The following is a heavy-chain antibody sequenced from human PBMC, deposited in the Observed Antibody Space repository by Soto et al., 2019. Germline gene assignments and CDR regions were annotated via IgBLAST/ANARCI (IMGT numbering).Heavy chain of an antibody. CDR3: ARGPPVTIVVVPAARGSPNFDY. CDR1: GGSFSGYY. V-gene: IGHV4-34*01. Sequence: QVQLQQWGAGLLKPSETLSLTCAVYGGSFSGYYWSWIRQPPGKGLEWIGEINHSGSTNYNPSLKSRVTISVDTSKNHFSLKLSSVTAADTAVYYCARGPPVTIVVVPAARGSPNFDYWGQGTLVTVSS. CDR2: INHSGST. J-gene: IGHJ4*02. D-gene: IGHD2-2*01.